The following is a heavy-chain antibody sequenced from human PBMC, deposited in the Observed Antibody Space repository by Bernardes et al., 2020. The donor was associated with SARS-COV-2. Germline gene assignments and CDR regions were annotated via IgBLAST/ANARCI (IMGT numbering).Heavy chain of an antibody. D-gene: IGHD3-16*01. Sequence: SETLSLTCAVYGESFSGFYWSWIRQPPGRGLEWIGETTHSGSTNYNPSLKSRVTISVDPSKNQFSLNLGSVTAADTAVYYCTRGQTVTPLGFWSQGTLVIVSS. CDR3: TRGQTVTPLGF. V-gene: IGHV4-34*01. J-gene: IGHJ4*02. CDR1: GESFSGFY. CDR2: TTHSGST.